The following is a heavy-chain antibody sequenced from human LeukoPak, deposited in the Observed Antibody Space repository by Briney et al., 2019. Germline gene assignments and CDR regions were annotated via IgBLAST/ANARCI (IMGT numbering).Heavy chain of an antibody. D-gene: IGHD4-17*01. CDR2: ISGSGGST. Sequence: GGSLRLSCAASGFTFSSYAMSWVRQAPGQGLEWVSAISGSGGSTYYADSVKGRFTISRDNSKNTLYLQMNSLSAEDTAVYYCASPGDYHTSPWGQGTLVTVSS. CDR3: ASPGDYHTSP. J-gene: IGHJ5*02. CDR1: GFTFSSYA. V-gene: IGHV3-23*01.